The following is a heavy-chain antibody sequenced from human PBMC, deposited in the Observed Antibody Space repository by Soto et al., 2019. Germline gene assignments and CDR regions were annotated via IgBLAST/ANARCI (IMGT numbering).Heavy chain of an antibody. V-gene: IGHV1-18*01. CDR3: ARVVVGCSGGSCLGTFDY. CDR2: ISAYNGNT. D-gene: IGHD2-15*01. J-gene: IGHJ4*02. Sequence: GAPVKVSSKAPGLTFTCKGLCSARQAPGQRLEWMGWISAYNGNTNYAQKLQGRVTMTTDTSTSTAYMELRSLRSDDTAVYYCARVVVGCSGGSCLGTFDYWGQGTLVTVSS. CDR1: GLTFTCKG.